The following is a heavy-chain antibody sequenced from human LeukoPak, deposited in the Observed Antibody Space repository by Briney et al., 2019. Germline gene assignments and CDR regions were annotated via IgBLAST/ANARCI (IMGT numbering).Heavy chain of an antibody. V-gene: IGHV4-30-4*08. CDR1: GGSISSGDYY. CDR2: IYYSGST. Sequence: SQTLSLTCTVSGGSISSGDYYFNWIRQPPGKGLEWIGYIYYSGSTYYNPSLKSRVTISVDTSKNQFSLKLSSVTAADTAVYYCARDFGVIIGSAFDIWGQGTMVTVSS. CDR3: ARDFGVIIGSAFDI. J-gene: IGHJ3*02. D-gene: IGHD3-3*01.